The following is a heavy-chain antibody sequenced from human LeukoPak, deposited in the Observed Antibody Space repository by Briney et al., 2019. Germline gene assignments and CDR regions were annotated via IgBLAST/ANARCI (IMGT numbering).Heavy chain of an antibody. CDR1: GYTFTGYY. V-gene: IGHV1-18*04. D-gene: IGHD2-21*02. Sequence: ASVKVSCKASGYTFTGYYMHWVRQAPGRRLEWMGWISAYNGNTNYAQKLQGRVTMTTDTSTSTAYMELRSLRSDDTAVYYCARGLTAMSYWGQGTLVTVSS. CDR3: ARGLTAMSY. J-gene: IGHJ4*02. CDR2: ISAYNGNT.